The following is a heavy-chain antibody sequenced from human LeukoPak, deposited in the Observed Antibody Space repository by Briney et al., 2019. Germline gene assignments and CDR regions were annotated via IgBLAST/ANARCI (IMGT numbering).Heavy chain of an antibody. CDR1: GYTFTSYY. Sequence: ASVKVSCKASGYTFTSYYMHWVRQAPGQGLEWMGIINPSGGSTSYAQKFQGRVTMTRDMSTSTVYMELSSLRSEDTAVYYCVTKGIVGATEGVDAFDIWGQGTMVTVSS. D-gene: IGHD1-26*01. V-gene: IGHV1-46*01. CDR3: VTKGIVGATEGVDAFDI. J-gene: IGHJ3*02. CDR2: INPSGGST.